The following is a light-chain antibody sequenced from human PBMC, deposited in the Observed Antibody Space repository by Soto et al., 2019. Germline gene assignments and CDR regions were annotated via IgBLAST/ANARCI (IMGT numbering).Light chain of an antibody. CDR3: LQNYNYPLT. Sequence: GDRVTITCRASQSISSWVAWYQQKPGKAPKLLIYDASSLESGVPSRFSGSGSGTDFTLTISSLQPEDFATYYCLQNYNYPLTFGGGTKVDIK. V-gene: IGKV1-5*01. J-gene: IGKJ4*01. CDR2: DAS. CDR1: QSISSW.